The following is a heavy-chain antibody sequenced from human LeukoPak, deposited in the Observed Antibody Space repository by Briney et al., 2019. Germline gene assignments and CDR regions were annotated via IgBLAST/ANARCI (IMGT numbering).Heavy chain of an antibody. D-gene: IGHD4-17*01. CDR1: GFTVSTNY. J-gene: IGHJ4*02. Sequence: GGSLRLSCAASGFTVSTNYMSWVRQAPGKGLEWVSVIYSGGTTYYADSVKGRFTISRDNSKNTLYFQMNSLRAEDTAVYYCTGQYYGDYFDYWGQGTLVTVSS. V-gene: IGHV3-53*01. CDR2: IYSGGTT. CDR3: TGQYYGDYFDY.